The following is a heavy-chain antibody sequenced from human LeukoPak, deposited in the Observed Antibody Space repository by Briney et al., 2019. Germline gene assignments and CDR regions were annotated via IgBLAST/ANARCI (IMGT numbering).Heavy chain of an antibody. CDR1: GFTFSIYA. V-gene: IGHV3-30-3*02. Sequence: GGSLRLSCAACGFTFSIYAMHWVRQAPGKGLEWVAVISYDGSNKYYADSVKGRFTISRDNSKNTLYLQMNSLRAEDTAVYYCAKIAAAGTFDYWGQGTLVTVSS. CDR3: AKIAAAGTFDY. J-gene: IGHJ4*02. CDR2: ISYDGSNK. D-gene: IGHD6-13*01.